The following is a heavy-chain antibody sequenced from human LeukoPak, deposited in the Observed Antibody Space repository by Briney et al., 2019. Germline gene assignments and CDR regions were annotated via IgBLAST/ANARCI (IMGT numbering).Heavy chain of an antibody. D-gene: IGHD5-24*01. V-gene: IGHV4-61*02. CDR2: IYTSGST. CDR1: GGSISSGSYY. Sequence: PSQTLSLTCTVSGGSISSGSYYWSWIRQPAGKGLEWIGRIYTSGSTNYNPSLKSRVTISVDTSKNQFSLKLSSVTAADTAVYYCARQDGHNSGLDYWGQGTLVTVSS. CDR3: ARQDGHNSGLDY. J-gene: IGHJ4*02.